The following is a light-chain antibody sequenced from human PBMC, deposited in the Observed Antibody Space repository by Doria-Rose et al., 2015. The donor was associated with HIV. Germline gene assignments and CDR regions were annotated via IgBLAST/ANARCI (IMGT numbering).Light chain of an antibody. V-gene: IGKV1-9*01. CDR3: QQFDSFPRT. Sequence: DIRMTQSPSFLSASVGVRVTITCRASQGISRYLAWYQRKPGKAATLLIFGASTLQSGVPSRLSGSGSGTEFTLTISSLQPEDFATYYCQQFDSFPRTFGQGTKVELK. CDR1: QGISRY. J-gene: IGKJ1*01. CDR2: GAS.